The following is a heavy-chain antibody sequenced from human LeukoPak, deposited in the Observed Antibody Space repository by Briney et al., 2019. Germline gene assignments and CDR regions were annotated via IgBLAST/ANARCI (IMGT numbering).Heavy chain of an antibody. CDR2: IYYSGST. CDR1: GGSTSSYY. Sequence: PSETLSLTCTVSGGSTSSYYWSWIRQPPGKGLEWIGYIYYSGSTNYNPSLKSRVTISVDTSKNQFSLKLSSVTAADTAVYYCARGSSGWYSIDYWGQGTLVTVSS. CDR3: ARGSSGWYSIDY. D-gene: IGHD6-19*01. J-gene: IGHJ4*02. V-gene: IGHV4-59*12.